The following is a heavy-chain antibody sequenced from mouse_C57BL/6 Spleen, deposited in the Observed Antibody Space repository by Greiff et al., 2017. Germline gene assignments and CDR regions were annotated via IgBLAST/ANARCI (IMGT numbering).Heavy chain of an antibody. V-gene: IGHV1-69*01. CDR3: ARSGDLAWFAY. CDR1: GYTFTSYW. J-gene: IGHJ3*01. Sequence: VQLQQPGAELVMPGASVKLSCKASGYTFTSYWMHWVKQRPGQGLEWIGEIDPSDSYTNYNQKFKGKSTLTVDKSSSTAYMQLSSLTSEDSAVYYCARSGDLAWFAYWGQGTLVTVSA. D-gene: IGHD3-1*01. CDR2: IDPSDSYT.